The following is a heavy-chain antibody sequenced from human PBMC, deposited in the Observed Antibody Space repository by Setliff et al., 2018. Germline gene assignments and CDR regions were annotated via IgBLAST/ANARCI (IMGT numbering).Heavy chain of an antibody. CDR1: GFTFSSDP. Sequence: GGSLRLSCAASGFTFSSDPMNWVRQAPGKGLEWVAFTRHDGSNKFYADSVTGRVTISRDNSKNTLYLQMYSLRAEDTAVYYCSKDPLTVPATIRRFDSWGQGTLVTVSS. CDR3: SKDPLTVPATIRRFDS. V-gene: IGHV3-30*02. D-gene: IGHD2-2*01. CDR2: TRHDGSNK. J-gene: IGHJ4*02.